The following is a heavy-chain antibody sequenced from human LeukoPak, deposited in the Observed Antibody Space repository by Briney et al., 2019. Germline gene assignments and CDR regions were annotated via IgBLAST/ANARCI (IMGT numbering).Heavy chain of an antibody. Sequence: GGSLRLSCAASGFTFRSYAMTWVRHPPGKGLDWVATISDSGGSTYYADSVKGRFTISRDNSKNTLYLQMNSLTAEDTAVYYCAKSITIFAVVTGFYYWGEGPLVTVSS. CDR2: ISDSGGST. CDR1: GFTFRSYA. V-gene: IGHV3-23*01. D-gene: IGHD3-3*01. J-gene: IGHJ4*02. CDR3: AKSITIFAVVTGFYY.